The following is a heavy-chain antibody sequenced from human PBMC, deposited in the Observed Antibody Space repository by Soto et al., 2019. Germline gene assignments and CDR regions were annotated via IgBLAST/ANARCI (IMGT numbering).Heavy chain of an antibody. Sequence: LRLSCAASGFTFSNYVLSWVRQAPGKGLEWVSGISGSGDSTYYVDSVKGRFTISRDNSKNTLYLQVNSLRAEDTAVYYCAKGFYCDSCGYRYYFNNWGQGTLVTVSS. J-gene: IGHJ4*02. D-gene: IGHD3-22*01. CDR3: AKGFYCDSCGYRYYFNN. V-gene: IGHV3-23*01. CDR2: ISGSGDST. CDR1: GFTFSNYV.